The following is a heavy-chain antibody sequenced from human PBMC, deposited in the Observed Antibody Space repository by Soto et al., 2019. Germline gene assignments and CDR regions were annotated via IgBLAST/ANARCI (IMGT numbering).Heavy chain of an antibody. CDR2: ISSSSYI. Sequence: GGSLRLSCAASGFTFSSYSMNWVRQAPGKGLEWVSSISSSSYIYYADSVKGRFTISRDNAKNSLYLQMNSLRAEDTAVYYCARDLGHDILTGYYWLYYGMDVWGQGTTVTVSS. CDR1: GFTFSSYS. D-gene: IGHD3-9*01. J-gene: IGHJ6*02. CDR3: ARDLGHDILTGYYWLYYGMDV. V-gene: IGHV3-21*01.